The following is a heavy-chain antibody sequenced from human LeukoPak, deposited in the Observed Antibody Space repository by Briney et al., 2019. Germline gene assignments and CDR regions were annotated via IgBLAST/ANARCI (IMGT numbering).Heavy chain of an antibody. CDR1: GFTFSDYY. D-gene: IGHD6-6*01. J-gene: IGHJ4*02. Sequence: GGSLRLSCAASGFTFSDYYMSWIRQAPGKGLEWVSSISSSSSYIYYADSVKGRFTISRDNAKNSLYLQMNSLRAEDTAVYYCARDGVPTARPFDYWGQGTLVTVSS. CDR2: ISSSSSYI. V-gene: IGHV3-11*06. CDR3: ARDGVPTARPFDY.